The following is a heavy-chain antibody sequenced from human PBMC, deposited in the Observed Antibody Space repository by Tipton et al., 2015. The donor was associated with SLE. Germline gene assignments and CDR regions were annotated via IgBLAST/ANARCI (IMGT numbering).Heavy chain of an antibody. D-gene: IGHD1-7*01. CDR2: IYYSGST. V-gene: IGHV4-59*08. CDR3: ARVVTGTTDY. Sequence: TLSLTCTVSGGSISSHYWSWIRQPPGKGLEWIGYIYYSGSTYYNPSLKSRVTISVDTSKNQFSLKLSSVTAADTAVYYCARVVTGTTDYWGQGTLVTVSS. CDR1: GGSISSHY. J-gene: IGHJ4*02.